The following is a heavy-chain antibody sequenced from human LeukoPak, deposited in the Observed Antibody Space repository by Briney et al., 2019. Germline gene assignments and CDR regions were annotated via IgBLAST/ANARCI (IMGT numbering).Heavy chain of an antibody. J-gene: IGHJ4*02. V-gene: IGHV3-9*01. D-gene: IGHD3-22*01. Sequence: GGSLRLSCAASGFTFDDYAMHWVRQAPGKGLEWVSGISWNSGSIGYADSVKGRFTISRDNAKNSLYLQMNSLRAEDTALYYCAKDANYYDSSGYSMYYFDYWGQGTLVTVSS. CDR2: ISWNSGSI. CDR1: GFTFDDYA. CDR3: AKDANYYDSSGYSMYYFDY.